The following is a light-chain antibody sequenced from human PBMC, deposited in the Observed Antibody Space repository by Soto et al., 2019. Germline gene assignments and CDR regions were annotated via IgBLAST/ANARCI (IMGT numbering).Light chain of an antibody. V-gene: IGKV3-15*01. CDR3: LQYHNLWA. Sequence: IVMTQSPATLSVSPGESATLSCRAGQHIFYNVAWYQHRPGQAPRLLIYRASTRTPGVPARFSGSGSGTEFTLNSSSLQPEAFEFYSCLQYHNLWAFGQGT. J-gene: IGKJ1*01. CDR1: QHIFYN. CDR2: RAS.